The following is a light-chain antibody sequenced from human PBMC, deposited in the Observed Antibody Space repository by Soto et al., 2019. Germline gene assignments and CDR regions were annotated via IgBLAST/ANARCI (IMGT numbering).Light chain of an antibody. Sequence: DIQMTQSPSSLSASVGDRVTITCRAGQSTSIYVNWYQQKPGKAPKLLIYAASSLQSGVPSRFSGSESGTDFTLTISSLQPEDFANYYCQQSYSTPSTFGQGTKLEIK. CDR1: QSTSIY. CDR3: QQSYSTPST. V-gene: IGKV1-39*01. CDR2: AAS. J-gene: IGKJ2*01.